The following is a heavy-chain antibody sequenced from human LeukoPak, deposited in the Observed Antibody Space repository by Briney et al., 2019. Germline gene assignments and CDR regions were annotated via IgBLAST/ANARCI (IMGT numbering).Heavy chain of an antibody. V-gene: IGHV4-61*02. CDR1: GGSISSGSYY. CDR2: IYTSGST. Sequence: SETLSLTCTVSGGSISSGSYYWSWIRQPAGKGLEWIGRIYTSGSTNYNPSLKSRVTISVDTSKNQFSLKLSSVTAEDTAVYYCATGNPSRYFSGDFDYWGQGALVTVSS. J-gene: IGHJ4*02. D-gene: IGHD3-9*01. CDR3: ATGNPSRYFSGDFDY.